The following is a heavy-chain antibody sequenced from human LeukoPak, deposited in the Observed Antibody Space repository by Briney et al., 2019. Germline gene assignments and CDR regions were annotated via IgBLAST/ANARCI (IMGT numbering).Heavy chain of an antibody. J-gene: IGHJ4*02. D-gene: IGHD2-21*01. Sequence: ASVKVSCKASGGTFSSYAISWVRQAPGQGLEWMGGITPMFGAANYAQKFQGRVTITADESTSTAYMELSSLRSEDTAVYYCARVYGGGLLQLPYFDYWGQGTLVTVSS. CDR1: GGTFSSYA. CDR3: ARVYGGGLLQLPYFDY. V-gene: IGHV1-69*13. CDR2: ITPMFGAA.